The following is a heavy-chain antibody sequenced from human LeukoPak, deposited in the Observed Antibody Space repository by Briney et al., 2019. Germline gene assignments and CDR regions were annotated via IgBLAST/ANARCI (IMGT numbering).Heavy chain of an antibody. CDR1: GGSITSTNY. V-gene: IGHV4-4*03. Sequence: PETLSLTCGVSGGSITSTNYWTWVRQPPGKGLEWIGGVNLQGSTNYNPSLMGRFAISVDMSENHLSLQLTSVTAADTAVYYCAREGGPYRPLDYSGQGTLVTVSS. J-gene: IGHJ4*02. CDR2: VNLQGST. CDR3: AREGGPYRPLDY.